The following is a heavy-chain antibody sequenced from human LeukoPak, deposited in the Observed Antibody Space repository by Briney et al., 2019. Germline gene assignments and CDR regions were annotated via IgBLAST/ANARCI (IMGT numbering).Heavy chain of an antibody. V-gene: IGHV1-2*02. CDR2: INPKSGGR. CDR1: GYTFTDYY. J-gene: IGHJ4*02. D-gene: IGHD5-24*01. CDR3: ARDRYGDGFAHFDY. Sequence: ASVKVSCKASGYTFTDYYMHWVRQAPGQGLEWMGWINPKSGGRSYAQRFQGRVTMTRDTSVSTAYMELSRLRSDDTAVYYCARDRYGDGFAHFDYWGQGALVTVSS.